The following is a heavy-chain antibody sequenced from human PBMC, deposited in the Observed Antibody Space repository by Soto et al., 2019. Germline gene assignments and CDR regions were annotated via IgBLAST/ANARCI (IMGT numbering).Heavy chain of an antibody. J-gene: IGHJ5*01. CDR1: GFTFSSND. CDR2: IGTAGDT. D-gene: IGHD3-3*01. V-gene: IGHV3-13*01. Sequence: GGSLRLSCATSGFTFSSNDMHWVRRATGKGLEWVSGIGTAGDTYYPASVKGRFTISREDADNSLYLQMNSLRAEDTAVYYCARGGYDFWRGKNWFDSWGQGALVTVSS. CDR3: ARGGYDFWRGKNWFDS.